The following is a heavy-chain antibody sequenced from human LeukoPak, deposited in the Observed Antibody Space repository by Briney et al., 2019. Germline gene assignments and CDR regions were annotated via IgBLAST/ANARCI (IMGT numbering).Heavy chain of an antibody. D-gene: IGHD2-15*01. CDR2: INPNSGGT. V-gene: IGHV1-2*02. CDR1: GYTFTGYY. J-gene: IGHJ6*03. Sequence: VKVSCKASGYTFTGYYMHWVRQAPGQGLEWMGWINPNSGGTNYAQKFQGRVTMTRDTSISTAYMELSRLRSDDTAVYYCARGPYCSGGSCPNYYYMDVWGKGTTVTTSS. CDR3: ARGPYCSGGSCPNYYYMDV.